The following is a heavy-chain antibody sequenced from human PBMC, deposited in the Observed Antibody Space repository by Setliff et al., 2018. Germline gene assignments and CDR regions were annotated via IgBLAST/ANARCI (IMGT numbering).Heavy chain of an antibody. CDR3: ARGCAAGACYSDYYYYMDV. CDR2: IYASGST. Sequence: SETLSLTCTVSGGSISSCSHYWSWIRQHAGKGLEWIGRIYASGSTNYNPSLKSRVTISVDMSKNQFSLKLSSVTAADTAVYYCARGCAAGACYSDYYYYMDVWGKGTTVTVSS. J-gene: IGHJ6*03. D-gene: IGHD2-15*01. CDR1: GGSISSCSHY. V-gene: IGHV4-61*02.